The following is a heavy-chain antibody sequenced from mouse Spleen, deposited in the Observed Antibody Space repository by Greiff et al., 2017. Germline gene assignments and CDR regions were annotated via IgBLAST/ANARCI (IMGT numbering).Heavy chain of an antibody. CDR3: ARSGYDRRYFDV. CDR2: ISSGSSTI. D-gene: IGHD2-2*01. V-gene: IGHV5-17*01. Sequence: EVQLVESGGGLVKPGGSLKLSCAASGFTFSDYGMHWVRQAPEKGLEWVAYISSGSSTIYYADTVKGRFTISRDNAKNTLFLQMTSLRSEDTAMYYCARSGYDRRYFDVWGAGTTVTVSS. J-gene: IGHJ1*01. CDR1: GFTFSDYG.